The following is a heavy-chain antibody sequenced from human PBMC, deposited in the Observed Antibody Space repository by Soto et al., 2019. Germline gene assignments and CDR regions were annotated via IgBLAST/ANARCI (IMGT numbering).Heavy chain of an antibody. V-gene: IGHV3-33*01. J-gene: IGHJ4*02. CDR2: ILNDGSRQ. D-gene: IGHD4-17*01. Sequence: VQLVESGGGVVQPGRSLRLSCEASGFTFSHYGMHWVRQAPGKGLEWVAVILNDGSRQHYADSVKGRLTISRDNSKNTLYLDMNSLRVGDTAVYYCARDDDYGDNGLDYWGQGTLVTVSS. CDR1: GFTFSHYG. CDR3: ARDDDYGDNGLDY.